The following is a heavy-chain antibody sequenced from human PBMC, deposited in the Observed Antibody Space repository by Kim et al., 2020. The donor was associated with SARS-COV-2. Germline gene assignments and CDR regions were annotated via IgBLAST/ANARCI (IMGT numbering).Heavy chain of an antibody. J-gene: IGHJ3*02. CDR2: ITPVFGST. V-gene: IGHV1-69*13. D-gene: IGHD3-16*01. CDR3: AREGAQGYVFAI. Sequence: SVKVSCKASGGTFSSYAISWVRQAPGQGLEWMGGITPVFGSTTYEQNFQDRVTITADEFTNTAYMELFSLRSDDTAVYFCAREGAQGYVFAIWGQGTMVTLTS. CDR1: GGTFSSYA.